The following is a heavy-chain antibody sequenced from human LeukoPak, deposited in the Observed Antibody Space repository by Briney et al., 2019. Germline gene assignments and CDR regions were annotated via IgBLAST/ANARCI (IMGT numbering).Heavy chain of an antibody. CDR3: ARDLVEQQLDPYYFDY. V-gene: IGHV7-4-1*02. CDR1: GYTFTSYA. D-gene: IGHD6-13*01. J-gene: IGHJ4*02. CDR2: INTNTGNP. Sequence: ASVKVSWKASGYTFTSYAMNWVRQAPGQGLEWMGWINTNTGNPTYAQGFTGRFVFSLDTSVSTAYLQISSLKAEDTAVYYCARDLVEQQLDPYYFDYWGQGTLVTVSS.